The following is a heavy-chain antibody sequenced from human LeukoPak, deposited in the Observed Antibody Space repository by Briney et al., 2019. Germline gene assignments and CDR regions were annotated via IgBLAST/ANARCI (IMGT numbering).Heavy chain of an antibody. V-gene: IGHV3-23*01. CDR2: ITSSGASA. D-gene: IGHD5-12*01. Sequence: GGSLRLSCVASGFTFSSYAMTWVRQAPGKGLEWVSGITSSGASAYYAASVKGRFTVSRDNSEDTLYLQINNLSAEDSGTYYCVKDEDLYSPTWYLFEDWGQGTLVTVSS. CDR3: VKDEDLYSPTWYLFED. CDR1: GFTFSSYA. J-gene: IGHJ4*02.